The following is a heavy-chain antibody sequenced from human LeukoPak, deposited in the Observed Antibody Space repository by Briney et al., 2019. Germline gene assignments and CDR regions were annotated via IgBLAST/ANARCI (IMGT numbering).Heavy chain of an antibody. J-gene: IGHJ3*02. Sequence: ASVKVSCKASGYTFTSYCMHWVRQAPGQGLEWMGIINPSGGSTSYAQKFQGRVTMTRDMSTSTVYMELSSLRSEDTAVYYCARVRGRSSGWNHDAFDIWGQGTVVTVSS. D-gene: IGHD6-19*01. CDR1: GYTFTSYC. CDR2: INPSGGST. CDR3: ARVRGRSSGWNHDAFDI. V-gene: IGHV1-46*01.